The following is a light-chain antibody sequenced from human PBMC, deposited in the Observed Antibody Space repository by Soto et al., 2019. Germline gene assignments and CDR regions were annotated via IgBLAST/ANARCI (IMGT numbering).Light chain of an antibody. CDR3: QQRRSWPLT. J-gene: IGKJ4*01. V-gene: IGKV3-11*01. Sequence: EIVLTQSPGTLSLSPGEGATLSCRASQSVSISLAWYQQKPGQTPRLLIYDASNRATGVPARFSGSGSGTDFTLTISSLEPEDFALYYCQQRRSWPLTFGGGTKVEIE. CDR1: QSVSIS. CDR2: DAS.